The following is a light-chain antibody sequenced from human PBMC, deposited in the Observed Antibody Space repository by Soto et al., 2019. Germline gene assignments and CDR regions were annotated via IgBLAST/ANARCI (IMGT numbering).Light chain of an antibody. CDR2: AAS. V-gene: IGKV1-39*01. Sequence: DIQMTQSPTSLSASVGDRVSITCRASESINIYLNWYQKKSGGAPKLLIYAASSLQSGVPSRFSGSGAGTGFTLTISSLQPEDFATYYCQQTYSTPGTFGQGTKVEIK. CDR1: ESINIY. J-gene: IGKJ1*01. CDR3: QQTYSTPGT.